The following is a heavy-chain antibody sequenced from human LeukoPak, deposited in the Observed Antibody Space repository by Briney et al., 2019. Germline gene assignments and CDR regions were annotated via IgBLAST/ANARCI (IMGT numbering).Heavy chain of an antibody. D-gene: IGHD4-23*01. CDR3: ARTYDYGGPGAFDI. CDR1: EFTVSSNY. V-gene: IGHV3-53*01. J-gene: IGHJ3*02. Sequence: GGSLRLSCAASEFTVSSNYMSWVRQAPGKGLEWVSVIYSGGSTYYTDSVKGRFTVSRDNLKNTVYLQMNCLRAEDTAVYYCARTYDYGGPGAFDIWGQGTMVTVSS. CDR2: IYSGGST.